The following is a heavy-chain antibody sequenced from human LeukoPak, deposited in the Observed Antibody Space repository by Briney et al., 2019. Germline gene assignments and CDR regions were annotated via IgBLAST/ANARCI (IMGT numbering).Heavy chain of an antibody. CDR1: GYTFTDHD. Sequence: ASVKVSCKASGYTFTDHDINWVGQVTGQGLEWMGWMNPNSGNTGFVQKFQGRVILTRDTSINTAYMEPTSLRSDDTAVYYCVRGNSGSYYLYWGRGTLVAVSS. V-gene: IGHV1-8*02. D-gene: IGHD1-26*01. CDR3: VRGNSGSYYLY. J-gene: IGHJ4*02. CDR2: MNPNSGNT.